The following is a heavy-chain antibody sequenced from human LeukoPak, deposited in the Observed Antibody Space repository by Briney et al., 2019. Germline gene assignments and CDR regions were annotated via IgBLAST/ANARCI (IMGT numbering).Heavy chain of an antibody. J-gene: IGHJ3*02. CDR1: GYTFTSYY. CDR3: AIVGATDAFDI. V-gene: IGHV1-46*01. CDR2: INPSGGST. Sequence: GASVKVSCKASGYTFTSYYMHWVRQAPGQGLEWMGIINPSGGSTSYAQKFQGRVTMTRDMSTSTVYMELSSLRFEDTAVYYCAIVGATDAFDIWGQGTMVTVSS. D-gene: IGHD1-26*01.